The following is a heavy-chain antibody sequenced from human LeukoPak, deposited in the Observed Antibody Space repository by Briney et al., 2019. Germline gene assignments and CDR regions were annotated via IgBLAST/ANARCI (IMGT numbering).Heavy chain of an antibody. J-gene: IGHJ4*02. CDR3: AGDSLGAGTVGATSGY. CDR2: IYYSGNT. D-gene: IGHD1-26*01. CDR1: GGSISSSNYY. V-gene: IGHV4-39*02. Sequence: SETLSLTCAVSGGSISSSNYYWGWIRQPPGKGREWNGSIYYSGNTYYNPSLKSRLAISVHRPKNQFSLKLSSVTAADTAVYYCAGDSLGAGTVGATSGYWGEGTLVAVSS.